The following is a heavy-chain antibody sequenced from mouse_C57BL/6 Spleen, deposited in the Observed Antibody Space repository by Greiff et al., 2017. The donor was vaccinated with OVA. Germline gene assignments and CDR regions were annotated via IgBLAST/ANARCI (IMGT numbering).Heavy chain of an antibody. CDR3: ATMVTTVPFAY. Sequence: EVKLMESGAELVKPGASVKLSCTASGFNIKDYYMHWVKQRTEQGLEWIGRIDPEDGETKYAPKFQGKATITADTSSNTAYLQLSSLTSEDTAVYYCATMVTTVPFAYWGQGTLVTVSA. J-gene: IGHJ3*01. CDR1: GFNIKDYY. V-gene: IGHV14-2*01. D-gene: IGHD2-2*01. CDR2: IDPEDGET.